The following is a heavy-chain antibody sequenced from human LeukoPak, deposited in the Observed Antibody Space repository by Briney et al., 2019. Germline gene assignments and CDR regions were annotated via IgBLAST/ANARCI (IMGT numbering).Heavy chain of an antibody. CDR1: GGSISGYF. CDR2: SYYSGNT. D-gene: IGHD3-22*01. V-gene: IGHV4-59*01. CDR3: ARSTYYFDSTGFYPFDF. Sequence: PSETLSLTCTVSGGSISGYFWSWIRQSPGKGLEWIGFSYYSGNTNYNPSLKSRVTMSADTSKNQFSLKLTSVTAADTAMYYCARSTYYFDSTGFYPFDFWGQGTLVTVSS. J-gene: IGHJ4*02.